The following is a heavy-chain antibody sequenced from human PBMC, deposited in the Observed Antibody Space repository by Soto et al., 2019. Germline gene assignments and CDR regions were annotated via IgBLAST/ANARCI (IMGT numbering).Heavy chain of an antibody. CDR3: ARGDYGDLKFDY. Sequence: SETLSLTCAVYGGSFSGYYWSWIRQPPGKGLEWIGEINHSGSTNYNPSLKSRVTISVDTSKNQFSLKLSSVTAADTAVYYCARGDYGDLKFDYWGQGTLVTVSS. V-gene: IGHV4-34*01. J-gene: IGHJ4*02. D-gene: IGHD4-17*01. CDR2: INHSGST. CDR1: GGSFSGYY.